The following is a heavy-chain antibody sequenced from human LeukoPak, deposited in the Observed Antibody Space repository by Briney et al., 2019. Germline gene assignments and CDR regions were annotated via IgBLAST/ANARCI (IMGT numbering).Heavy chain of an antibody. CDR1: GGSISSSSYY. J-gene: IGHJ3*02. CDR3: AMTYYYDSSGYFGAFDI. V-gene: IGHV4-39*01. D-gene: IGHD3-22*01. Sequence: SETLSLTCTVSGGSISSSSYYWGWIRQPPGKGLEWIGSIYYSGSTYYNPSLKSRVTISVDTSKNRFSLKLSSVTAADTAVYYCAMTYYYDSSGYFGAFDIWGQGTMVTVSS. CDR2: IYYSGST.